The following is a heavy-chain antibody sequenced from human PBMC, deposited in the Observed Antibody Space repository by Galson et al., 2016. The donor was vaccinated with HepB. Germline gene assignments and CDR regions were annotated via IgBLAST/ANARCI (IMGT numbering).Heavy chain of an antibody. CDR3: AIYRPTAGPPDIGYGMDV. D-gene: IGHD2-15*01. Sequence: SETLSLTCSVSGVPMSTEKYFWTWMRQPAGREPEWIGRVYIGGSTNYNPSLESRVTISVDTSKSQFSLNLRAVTAADTAVYYCAIYRPTAGPPDIGYGMDVWGKGTTVTVSS. CDR1: GVPMSTEKYF. V-gene: IGHV4-4*07. CDR2: VYIGGST. J-gene: IGHJ6*04.